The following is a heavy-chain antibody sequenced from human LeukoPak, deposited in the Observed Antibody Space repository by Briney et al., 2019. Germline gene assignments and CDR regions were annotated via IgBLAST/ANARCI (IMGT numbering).Heavy chain of an antibody. CDR3: ARGAYYYHSSGSPPDY. CDR1: GFKFDDYG. D-gene: IGHD3-22*01. J-gene: IGHJ4*02. CDR2: IDWRGANT. Sequence: GGSLRLSCEASGFKFDDYGMTWVRQGPGKGLEGVSGIDWRGANTGYADSVKGRFTFSRDNAKNSLYLQMNSLRAEDTALYFCARGAYYYHSSGSPPDYWGQGTLVIVSS. V-gene: IGHV3-20*04.